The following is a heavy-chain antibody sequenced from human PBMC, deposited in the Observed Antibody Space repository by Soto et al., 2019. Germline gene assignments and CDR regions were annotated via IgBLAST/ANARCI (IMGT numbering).Heavy chain of an antibody. D-gene: IGHD5-12*01. CDR3: ARGYSGYDYQLRGVY. V-gene: IGHV3-30-3*01. CDR1: GFTFSSYV. Sequence: QVQLVESGGGVVQPGRSLRLSCAASGFTFSSYVMHWVRQAPGKGLEWVAIVSYDGNNRYYADSVKGRFSISRDNSKNTLYLQMNSLRAEDTAVYFCARGYSGYDYQLRGVYWGQGPLVTVSS. CDR2: VSYDGNNR. J-gene: IGHJ4*02.